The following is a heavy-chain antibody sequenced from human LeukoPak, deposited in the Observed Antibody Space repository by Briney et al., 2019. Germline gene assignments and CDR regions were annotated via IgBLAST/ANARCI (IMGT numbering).Heavy chain of an antibody. CDR2: ISSSSSYI. CDR1: GFTFSSYS. D-gene: IGHD3-3*01. CDR3: ARSYDFWSGYSDY. V-gene: IGHV3-21*01. Sequence: GGSLRLSCAASGFTFSSYSMNWVRQAPGKGLEWVSSISSSSSYIYYADSVKGRFTISRDNAKNSLYLQVNSLRAEDTAVYYCARSYDFWSGYSDYWGQGTLVAVSS. J-gene: IGHJ4*02.